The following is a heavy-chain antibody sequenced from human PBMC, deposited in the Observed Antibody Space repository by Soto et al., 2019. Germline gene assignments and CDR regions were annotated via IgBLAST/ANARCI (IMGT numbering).Heavy chain of an antibody. CDR1: GDSISSGRYY. CDR2: IYYSGST. CDR3: ARGYGGTVSPKY. Sequence: SETLSLTCTVSGDSISSGRYYCSLIRQPPGKGLEWNGYIYYSGSTNYSPFLKSRVTISVDTSKNQFSVKLSSVTAADTAVYYCARGYGGTVSPKYWGQGTLVTVSS. J-gene: IGHJ4*02. V-gene: IGHV4-61*01. D-gene: IGHD4-17*01.